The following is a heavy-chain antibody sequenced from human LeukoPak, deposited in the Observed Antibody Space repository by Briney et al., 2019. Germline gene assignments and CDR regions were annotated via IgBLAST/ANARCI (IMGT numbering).Heavy chain of an antibody. CDR1: GFTFSSYA. V-gene: IGHV3-23*01. Sequence: GGSLRLSCAASGFTFSSYAMSWVRQAPGKGLEWGSAISGSGGSTYYADSVKGRFTISRDNSKNTLYLQMNSLRAEDTAVYYCAKDRSLYYDFWSGYYYFDYWGQGTLVTVSS. D-gene: IGHD3-3*01. CDR3: AKDRSLYYDFWSGYYYFDY. J-gene: IGHJ4*02. CDR2: ISGSGGST.